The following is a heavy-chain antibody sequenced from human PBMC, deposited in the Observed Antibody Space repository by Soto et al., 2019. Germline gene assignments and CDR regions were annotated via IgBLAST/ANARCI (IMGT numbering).Heavy chain of an antibody. CDR1: GFTFSDYY. J-gene: IGHJ3*01. V-gene: IGHV3-11*01. CDR3: ARGKYPGAVDV. Sequence: QMQLVESGGGLVRSGGSLKLSCVASGFTFSDYYMHWMRQAPGKGLEWVSYISGPGSVISYADSVKGRFTISRDNAKNSLFLQVSSLRAEDTALYYCARGKYPGAVDVWGQGTMVTVSS. CDR2: ISGPGSVI.